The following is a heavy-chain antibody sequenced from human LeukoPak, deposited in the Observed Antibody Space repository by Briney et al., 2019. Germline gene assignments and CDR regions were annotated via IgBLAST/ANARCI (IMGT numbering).Heavy chain of an antibody. CDR2: IYYSGST. Sequence: PSETLSLTCTVSGGSISSGGYYWTRIRQHPGKGLEWIGYIYYSGSTYYNPSLKSRVTISVDTSKNQFSLKLSSVTAADTAVFYCARVDIRSGGNCGMDVWSQGTTVTVSS. V-gene: IGHV4-31*03. D-gene: IGHD2-15*01. J-gene: IGHJ6*02. CDR1: GGSISSGGYY. CDR3: ARVDIRSGGNCGMDV.